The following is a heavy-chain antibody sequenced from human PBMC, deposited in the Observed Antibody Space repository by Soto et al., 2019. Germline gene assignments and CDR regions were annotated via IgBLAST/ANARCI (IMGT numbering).Heavy chain of an antibody. CDR3: ASPSMVRGVGNYYYAMDV. D-gene: IGHD3-10*01. CDR2: IDPSDSYT. Sequence: GESLKISCKGSGYSFTSYWISWVRQMPGKGLEWMGRIDPSDSYTNYSPSFQGHVTISADKSISTAYLQWSSLKASDTAMYYCASPSMVRGVGNYYYAMDVWGQGTTVTVSS. J-gene: IGHJ6*02. CDR1: GYSFTSYW. V-gene: IGHV5-10-1*01.